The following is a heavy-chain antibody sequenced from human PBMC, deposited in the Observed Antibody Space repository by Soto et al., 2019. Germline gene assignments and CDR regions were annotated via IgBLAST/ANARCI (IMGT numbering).Heavy chain of an antibody. CDR1: GGSISSYY. J-gene: IGHJ6*02. V-gene: IGHV4-59*01. Sequence: PSETLSLTCSVSGGSISSYYWSWIRQPPGKGLEWIGYVSYSGNTNYNPSLKSRVTISVDSSNNQFSLNLNSVTAADTAVYYCARGGGYGSSPSVWGQGTTVTVSS. CDR2: VSYSGNT. D-gene: IGHD5-12*01. CDR3: ARGGGYGSSPSV.